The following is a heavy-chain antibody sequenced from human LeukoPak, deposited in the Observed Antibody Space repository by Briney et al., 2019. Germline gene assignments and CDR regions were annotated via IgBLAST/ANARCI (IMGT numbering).Heavy chain of an antibody. J-gene: IGHJ4*02. Sequence: GGSLRLSCEASGFTFDIYSMSWVRQAPGKGLEWVADISNSGGITMYADSVKGRFTISRDNSKNTVYLQMNSLRAEDTAVYYCSKGLQAAGHPAHDNWGQGALVTVSS. V-gene: IGHV3-23*01. CDR2: ISNSGGIT. D-gene: IGHD1-14*01. CDR3: SKGLQAAGHPAHDN. CDR1: GFTFDIYS.